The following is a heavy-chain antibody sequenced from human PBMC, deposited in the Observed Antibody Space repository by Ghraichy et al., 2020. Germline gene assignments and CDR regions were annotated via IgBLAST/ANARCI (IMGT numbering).Heavy chain of an antibody. D-gene: IGHD4-23*01. J-gene: IGHJ6*02. CDR1: GFTFSSYS. CDR3: ARGSTVVRFFYYDGMDV. V-gene: IGHV3-48*02. Sequence: GVLRLSCVGSGFTFSSYSMNWVRQSPGKGLEWVSYITSSSRTKSYADSVKGRFTISRDNAQNSLYLQMNSLRDEDTAVYYCARGSTVVRFFYYDGMDVWGQGTTVTVSS. CDR2: ITSSSRTK.